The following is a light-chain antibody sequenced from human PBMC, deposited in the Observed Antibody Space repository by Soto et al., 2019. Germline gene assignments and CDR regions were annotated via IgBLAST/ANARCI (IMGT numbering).Light chain of an antibody. CDR3: QQRRNWPPIT. V-gene: IGKV3-11*01. Sequence: EIVLTQSPATLSLSPGERATLSCRASQSVSSYLAWYQQKPGQAPRLLIYDASNRATGIPARFSGSGSGTEFTLPISSLEPEDFAVYYCQQRRNWPPITFGQGTRREIK. J-gene: IGKJ5*01. CDR1: QSVSSY. CDR2: DAS.